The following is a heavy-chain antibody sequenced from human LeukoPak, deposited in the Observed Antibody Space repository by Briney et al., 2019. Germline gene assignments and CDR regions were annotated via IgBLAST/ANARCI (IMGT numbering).Heavy chain of an antibody. CDR3: AREGSSGWYSSDY. Sequence: PGRSLRLSCAASGFTFSSYAMHWVRQAPGKGLEWVAVISYDGSNKYYADSVKGRFTISRDNSKKTLYLQMNSLRAEDTAVYYCAREGSSGWYSSDYWGQGTLVTVSS. D-gene: IGHD6-19*01. V-gene: IGHV3-30-3*01. CDR2: ISYDGSNK. CDR1: GFTFSSYA. J-gene: IGHJ4*02.